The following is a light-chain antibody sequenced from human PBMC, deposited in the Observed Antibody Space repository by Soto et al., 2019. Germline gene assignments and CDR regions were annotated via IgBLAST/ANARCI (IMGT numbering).Light chain of an antibody. CDR1: SSDVGGYNY. Sequence: QSVLTQPASVSGSPGQSITISCTGTSSDVGGYNYVSWYQQHPGKAPKLIIYEVSSRPSEISGRFSGSKSGNTASLTISGLQAEDEADYYCCSYAGSSTYVFGTGTKVTVL. J-gene: IGLJ1*01. CDR2: EVS. V-gene: IGLV2-14*01. CDR3: CSYAGSSTYV.